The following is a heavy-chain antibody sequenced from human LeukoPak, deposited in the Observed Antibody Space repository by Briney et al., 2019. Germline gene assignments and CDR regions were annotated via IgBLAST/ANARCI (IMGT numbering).Heavy chain of an antibody. CDR2: IYYSGST. J-gene: IGHJ4*02. CDR3: ARDRPPTGG. CDR1: GGSVSSGSYY. V-gene: IGHV4-61*01. D-gene: IGHD2-15*01. Sequence: PSETLSLTCTVSGGSVSSGSYYWSWIRQPPGKGLEWIGYIYYSGSTNYNPSLKSRVTISVDTSKNQFSLKLSSVTAADTAVYYCARDRPPTGGWGQGTLVTVSS.